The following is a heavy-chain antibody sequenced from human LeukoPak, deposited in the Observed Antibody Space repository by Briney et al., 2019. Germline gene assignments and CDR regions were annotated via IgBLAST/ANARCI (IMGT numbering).Heavy chain of an antibody. CDR2: IKQDGSEK. CDR1: GLTLSNAW. D-gene: IGHD3-10*01. J-gene: IGHJ4*02. Sequence: PGGSLRLSCAASGLTLSNAWMHWVRQAPGKGLEWVANIKQDGSEKYYVDSVKGRFTISRDNAKNSLYLQMNSLRAEDTAVYYCASDREYYYGSGSFDYWGQGTLVTVSS. CDR3: ASDREYYYGSGSFDY. V-gene: IGHV3-7*04.